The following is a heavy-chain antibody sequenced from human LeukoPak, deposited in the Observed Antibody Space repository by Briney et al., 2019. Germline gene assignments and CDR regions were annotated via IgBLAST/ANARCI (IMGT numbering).Heavy chain of an antibody. CDR2: ISSSGSTI. V-gene: IGHV3-48*03. CDR1: GFTFSSCE. D-gene: IGHD5-24*01. CDR3: AKDRGMATIYYFDY. Sequence: PGGSLRLSCAGSGFTFSSCEMNWVRQAPGKGLEWVSYISSSGSTIYYADSVKGRFTISRDNAKNSLYLQMNSLRAEDTAVYYCAKDRGMATIYYFDYWGQGTLVTVSS. J-gene: IGHJ4*02.